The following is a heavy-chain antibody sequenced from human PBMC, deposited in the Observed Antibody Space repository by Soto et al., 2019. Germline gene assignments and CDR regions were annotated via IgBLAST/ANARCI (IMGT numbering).Heavy chain of an antibody. CDR1: GFTFSSYG. J-gene: IGHJ4*02. D-gene: IGHD3-3*01. CDR2: ISYDGSNK. V-gene: IGHV3-30*18. Sequence: LRLSCAASGFTFSSYGMHWVRQAPGKGLEWVAVISYDGSNKYYADSVKGRFTISRDNSKNTLYLQMNSLRAEDTAVYYCAKFPRWSGYYSDLDWGQGTLVTVSS. CDR3: AKFPRWSGYYSDLD.